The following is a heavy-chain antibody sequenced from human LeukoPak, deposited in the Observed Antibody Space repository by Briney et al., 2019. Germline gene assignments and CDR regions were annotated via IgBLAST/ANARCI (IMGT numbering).Heavy chain of an antibody. D-gene: IGHD3-22*01. CDR3: ATYYYDSSGPINDY. J-gene: IGHJ4*02. CDR2: MNPNSGNT. Sequence: ASVKVSCKASGYTFTSYDINWVRQATGQGLEWMGWMNPNSGNTGYAQKFQGRVIMTRNTSISTAYMELSSLRSEDTAVYYCATYYYDSSGPINDYWGQGTLVTVSS. CDR1: GYTFTSYD. V-gene: IGHV1-8*01.